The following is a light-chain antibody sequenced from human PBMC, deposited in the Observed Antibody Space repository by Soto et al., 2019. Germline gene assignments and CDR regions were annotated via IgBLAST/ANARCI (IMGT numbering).Light chain of an antibody. CDR3: QQYGSAPPFT. CDR1: QSVSSSY. Sequence: EIVLTQSPGTLSLSPGERATLSCRASQSVSSSYLAWYQQNPDQAHRLLIYGASSRATGIPDRFSGSGSGTDFTLTISRLEPEDVAVYCWQQYGSAPPFTFGGGTKVEIK. CDR2: GAS. J-gene: IGKJ4*01. V-gene: IGKV3-20*01.